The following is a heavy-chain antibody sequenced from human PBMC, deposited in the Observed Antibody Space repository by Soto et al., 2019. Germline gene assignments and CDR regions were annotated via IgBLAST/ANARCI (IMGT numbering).Heavy chain of an antibody. Sequence: PGGSLRLSCAASGFTFSSYGMHWVRQAPGKGLEWAAVISYDGSNKYYADSVKGRFTISKDFSKNTVSLQMTGLRVDDTAVYYCARTRTAFYRYYFDSWGQGALVTVSS. CDR1: GFTFSSYG. D-gene: IGHD2-21*02. CDR3: ARTRTAFYRYYFDS. J-gene: IGHJ4*02. CDR2: ISYDGSNK. V-gene: IGHV3-30*03.